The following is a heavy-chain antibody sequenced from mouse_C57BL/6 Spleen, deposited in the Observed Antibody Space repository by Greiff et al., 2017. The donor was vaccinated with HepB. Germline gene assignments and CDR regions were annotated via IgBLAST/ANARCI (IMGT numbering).Heavy chain of an antibody. Sequence: EVKLMESGGGLVKPGGSLKLSCAASGFTFSSSAMSWVRQTPEKRLEWVATISDGGSYTNYPDNVKGRFTISRDNAKNNLYLQMSHLKSEDTAMYYCARDRGWLLQGGFAYWGQGTLVTVSA. CDR2: ISDGGSYT. V-gene: IGHV5-4*01. CDR1: GFTFSSSA. D-gene: IGHD2-3*01. CDR3: ARDRGWLLQGGFAY. J-gene: IGHJ3*01.